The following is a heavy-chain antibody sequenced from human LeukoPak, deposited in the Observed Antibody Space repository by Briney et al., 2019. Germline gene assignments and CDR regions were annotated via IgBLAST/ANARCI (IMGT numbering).Heavy chain of an antibody. CDR2: INHSGST. CDR1: GGSFSGYH. CDR3: ARDHRIAAAGGALDY. Sequence: SETLSLTCTVYGGSFSGYHWTRIRQPPGKGLEWIGEINHSGSTNYNPSLKSRVTISVDTSKNQFSLKLSSVTAADTAVYYCARDHRIAAAGGALDYWGQGTLVTVSS. D-gene: IGHD6-13*01. V-gene: IGHV4-34*01. J-gene: IGHJ4*02.